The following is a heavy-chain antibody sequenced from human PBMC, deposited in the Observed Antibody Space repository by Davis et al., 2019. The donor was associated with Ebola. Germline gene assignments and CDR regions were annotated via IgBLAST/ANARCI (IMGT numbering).Heavy chain of an antibody. CDR3: AREGRWELFTDQ. D-gene: IGHD3-10*01. Sequence: HTGGSLRLPCTVSGFTFRTNCMNGHRLPPRGRSIGLSRMNTDGTSTTYAGSVKGRFTIFRDNAKNTLYLQMNSLTAEDTAVYYCAREGRWELFTDQWGQGTLVTVSS. J-gene: IGHJ4*02. V-gene: IGHV3-74*01. CDR1: GFTFRTNC. CDR2: MNTDGTST.